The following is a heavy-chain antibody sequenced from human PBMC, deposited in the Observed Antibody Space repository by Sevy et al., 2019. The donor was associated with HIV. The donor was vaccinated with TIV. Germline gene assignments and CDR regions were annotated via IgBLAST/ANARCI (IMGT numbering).Heavy chain of an antibody. CDR1: GFTFGDYA. D-gene: IGHD3-10*02. CDR3: TKRRYTYVPFDY. CDR2: IRTNAYGGTT. Sequence: YLRLSCTASGFTFGDYAMNWFRQAPGKGLEWVGFIRTNAYGGTTEYAASVKGRFTISRDDSKSIAYLQMNSLKTEETAVYYCTKRRYTYVPFDYWGQGTLVTVSS. J-gene: IGHJ4*02. V-gene: IGHV3-49*03.